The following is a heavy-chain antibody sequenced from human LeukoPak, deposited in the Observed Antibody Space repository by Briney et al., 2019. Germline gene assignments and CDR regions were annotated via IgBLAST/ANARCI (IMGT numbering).Heavy chain of an antibody. Sequence: SVKVSCKASGGTFSSYAISWVRQAPGQGLEWMRGIIPIFGTANYAQKFQGRVTITADESTSTAYMELSSLRSEDTAVYYCARAGYCSGGSCSTDAFDIWGQGTMVTVSS. CDR3: ARAGYCSGGSCSTDAFDI. D-gene: IGHD2-15*01. J-gene: IGHJ3*02. V-gene: IGHV1-69*13. CDR2: IIPIFGTA. CDR1: GGTFSSYA.